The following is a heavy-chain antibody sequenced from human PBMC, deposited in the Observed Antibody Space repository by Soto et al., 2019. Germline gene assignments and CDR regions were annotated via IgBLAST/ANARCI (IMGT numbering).Heavy chain of an antibody. CDR2: IYSGGST. D-gene: IGHD3-10*01. J-gene: IGHJ6*03. Sequence: EVQLVESGGGLVQPGGSLRLSCAASGFTVSSNYMSWVRQAPGKGLECVSVIYSGGSTYYADSVKGRFTISRHNSKNTLYLQMNSLRAEDTAGYYCARGSAYYGSGSNYYYYRDAWGKGTTVTVSS. V-gene: IGHV3-53*04. CDR3: ARGSAYYGSGSNYYYYRDA. CDR1: GFTVSSNY.